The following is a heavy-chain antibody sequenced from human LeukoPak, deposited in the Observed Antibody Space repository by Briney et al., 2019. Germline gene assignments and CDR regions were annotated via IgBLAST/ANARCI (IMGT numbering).Heavy chain of an antibody. J-gene: IGHJ4*02. V-gene: IGHV4-59*06. D-gene: IGHD3-22*01. Sequence: SETLSLTCTVSGVSISSHYWSWIRQHPGKGLEWIGYIYYSGSTYYNPSLKSRVTISVDTSKNQFSLKLSSVTAADTAVYYCASLYDSSGQYDYWGQGTLVTVSS. CDR2: IYYSGST. CDR3: ASLYDSSGQYDY. CDR1: GVSISSHY.